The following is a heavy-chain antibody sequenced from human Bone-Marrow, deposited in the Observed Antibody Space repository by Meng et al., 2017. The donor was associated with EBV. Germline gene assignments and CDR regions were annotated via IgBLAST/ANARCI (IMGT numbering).Heavy chain of an antibody. V-gene: IGHV1-69*01. CDR1: GDTFSSYT. Sequence: QGQRVQSGAEWTKPGSSVKVSSKASGDTFSSYTFTWVRQAPGQGLEWMGGIIPLFGTTDYAQNFQGRVTITADEVTSTVYMELASLRSDDTAVYFCARGDVVVEAATPPDRWGQGTLVTVSS. J-gene: IGHJ5*02. CDR2: IIPLFGTT. D-gene: IGHD2-15*01. CDR3: ARGDVVVEAATPPDR.